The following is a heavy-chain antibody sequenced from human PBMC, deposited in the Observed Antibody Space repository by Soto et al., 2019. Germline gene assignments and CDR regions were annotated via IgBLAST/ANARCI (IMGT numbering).Heavy chain of an antibody. J-gene: IGHJ6*02. CDR3: ARALHKSLRIHRTYYYGSGTYGGWDGMDV. Sequence: QVQLQQWGAGLLKPSETLSLTCAVYGGSFSGYYWSWIRQPPGKGLEWIGEINHSGSTNYNPSLKSRVTISVDTSKNQFSLKLSSVTAADTAVYYCARALHKSLRIHRTYYYGSGTYGGWDGMDVWGQGTTVTVSS. V-gene: IGHV4-34*01. CDR2: INHSGST. CDR1: GGSFSGYY. D-gene: IGHD3-10*01.